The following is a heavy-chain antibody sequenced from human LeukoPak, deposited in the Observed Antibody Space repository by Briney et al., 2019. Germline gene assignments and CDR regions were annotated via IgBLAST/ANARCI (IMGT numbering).Heavy chain of an antibody. CDR3: AKTYNSGSYYDY. Sequence: ASVKVSCKVSGYTLTELSMHWVRRAPGKGLVWMGGFDPEDGETIYGQKFQGRVTMTEDTSTDTAYMELSSLRSEDTAVYYCAKTYNSGSYYDYWGQGTLVTVS. CDR1: GYTLTELS. J-gene: IGHJ4*02. CDR2: FDPEDGET. D-gene: IGHD1-26*01. V-gene: IGHV1-24*01.